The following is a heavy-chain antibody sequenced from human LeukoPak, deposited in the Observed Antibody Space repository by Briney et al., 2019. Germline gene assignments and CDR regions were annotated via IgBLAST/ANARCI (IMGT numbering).Heavy chain of an antibody. CDR3: ARADRLHGGPYLIGP. J-gene: IGHJ5*02. Sequence: ASVKVSCKTSGYSFTDYYIHCVLQAPGQGLEWMGWINPNSGGTSSAQKFQGRVTMTRDTSITTVYMEVSWLTSDDTAIYYCARADRLHGGPYLIGPWGQGTLVTVSS. CDR1: GYSFTDYY. D-gene: IGHD2-21*01. V-gene: IGHV1-2*02. CDR2: INPNSGGT.